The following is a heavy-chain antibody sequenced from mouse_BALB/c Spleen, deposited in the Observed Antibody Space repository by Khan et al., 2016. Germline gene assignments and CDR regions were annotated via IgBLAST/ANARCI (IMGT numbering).Heavy chain of an antibody. V-gene: IGHV3-1*02. CDR2: ISYSGST. J-gene: IGHJ2*01. CDR3: AGTARVRK. CDR1: GHSITSSYG. D-gene: IGHD3-3*01. Sequence: EVQLQESGPGLVKPSQSLSFTCTVTGHSITSSYGRYRNRQFPGNKLEWMGYISYSGSTNYNPSLKSRISITRDTSKNQSFLQLNTVTTEDTATYYYAGTARVRKWGQGTTLTVSS.